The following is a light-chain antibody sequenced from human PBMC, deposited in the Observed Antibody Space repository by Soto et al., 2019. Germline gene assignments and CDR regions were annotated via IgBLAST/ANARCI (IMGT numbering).Light chain of an antibody. CDR1: SSDVGGYDY. CDR2: EVT. CDR3: SSYTGGNPSYV. V-gene: IGLV2-8*01. J-gene: IGLJ1*01. Sequence: QSALTQPPSASGSPGQSVTISCTGTSSDVGGYDYVSWCQQHPGKAPKLMIYEVTIRPSGVSDRFSGSKSGNTASLTVSGLQAEDEADYYCSSYTGGNPSYVFGTGTKVTVL.